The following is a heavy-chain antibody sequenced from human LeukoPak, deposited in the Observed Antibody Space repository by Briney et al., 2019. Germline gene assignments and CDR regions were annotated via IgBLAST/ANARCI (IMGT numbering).Heavy chain of an antibody. V-gene: IGHV3-23*01. D-gene: IGHD3-22*01. CDR3: AKRDYSDTSGYLPLFDC. CDR2: VTAGGATT. CDR1: GFTFSTYA. J-gene: IGHJ4*02. Sequence: GGSLRLSCAASGFTFSTYAMAWVRQAPGKGLEWVSGVTAGGATTFYADSVRGRFTISRDNSKNTLYLQMNSLRAEDTAVYYCAKRDYSDTSGYLPLFDCWGQGTLVTVSS.